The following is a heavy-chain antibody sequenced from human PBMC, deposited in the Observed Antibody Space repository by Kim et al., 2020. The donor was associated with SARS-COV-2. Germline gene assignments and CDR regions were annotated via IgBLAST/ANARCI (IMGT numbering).Heavy chain of an antibody. CDR3: AREVRYCSSTSCGNYYGMDV. CDR1: GGTFSSYA. D-gene: IGHD2-2*01. Sequence: SVKVSCKASGGTFSSYAISWVRQAPGQGLEWMGGIIPIFGTANYAQKFQGRVTITADESTSTAYMELSSLRSEDTAVYYCAREVRYCSSTSCGNYYGMDVWGQGTTVTVSS. CDR2: IIPIFGTA. J-gene: IGHJ6*02. V-gene: IGHV1-69*13.